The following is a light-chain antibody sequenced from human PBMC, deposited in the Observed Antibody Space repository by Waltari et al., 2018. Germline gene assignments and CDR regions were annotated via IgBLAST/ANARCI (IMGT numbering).Light chain of an antibody. V-gene: IGKV2-30*02. Sequence: DVVMTQSPLSLPVTLGQPASISCTSSQSLVHSDGKTYLNWFHRGPGQSPRRLIYKVSNRDSGVPDRFSGSGAGTDFTLTISRVEAEDVGIYYCMQATHWPLTFGQGTRVEIK. J-gene: IGKJ1*01. CDR3: MQATHWPLT. CDR2: KVS. CDR1: QSLVHSDGKTY.